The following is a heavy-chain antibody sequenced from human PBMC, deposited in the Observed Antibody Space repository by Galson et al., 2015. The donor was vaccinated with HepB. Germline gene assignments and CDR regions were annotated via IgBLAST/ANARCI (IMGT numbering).Heavy chain of an antibody. CDR1: GFTVSSNY. D-gene: IGHD6-13*01. J-gene: IGHJ3*02. V-gene: IGHV3-53*01. Sequence: SLRLSCAASGFTVSSNYMSWVRQAPGKGLEWVSVIYSGGSTYYADSVKGRFTISRDNSKNTLYLQMNSLRAEDTAVYYCASRIAAAGANAFDIWGQGTMVTVSS. CDR3: ASRIAAAGANAFDI. CDR2: IYSGGST.